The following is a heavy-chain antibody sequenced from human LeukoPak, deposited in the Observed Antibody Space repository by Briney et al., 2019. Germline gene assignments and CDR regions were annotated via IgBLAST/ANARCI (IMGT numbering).Heavy chain of an antibody. Sequence: PGGSLRLSCAASGFTVSSKYMSWVRQAPGKGLEWVSVIWRGGSTYYTDSVKGRFTISRDNSKNTMYLPMNSLRAEDTAVYYCARDYYGSGSQIYGIIDYWGQGTLVAVSS. J-gene: IGHJ4*02. CDR2: IWRGGST. CDR3: ARDYYGSGSQIYGIIDY. CDR1: GFTVSSKY. V-gene: IGHV3-66*01. D-gene: IGHD3-10*01.